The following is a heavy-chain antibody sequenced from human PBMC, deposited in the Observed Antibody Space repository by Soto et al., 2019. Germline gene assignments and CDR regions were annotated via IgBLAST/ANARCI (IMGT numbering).Heavy chain of an antibody. V-gene: IGHV4-59*01. CDR3: ARGGDPTAGGTGAFDI. Sequence: PSETLSLTCTVTGGSISATYWSWVRQPPGEELEWIGYIHFSGTSSYNPSLRSRITMSGDTSKNQLSLKVASVIAADTAVYYCARGGDPTAGGTGAFDIRGQGIMVTVSS. CDR2: IHFSGTS. CDR1: GGSISATY. J-gene: IGHJ3*02. D-gene: IGHD2-8*02.